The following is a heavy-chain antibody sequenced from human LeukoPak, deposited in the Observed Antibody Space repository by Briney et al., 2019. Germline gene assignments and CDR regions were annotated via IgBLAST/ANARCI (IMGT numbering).Heavy chain of an antibody. Sequence: ASVKVSCKASGYTFTSYAMHWVRQAPGQRLEWMGWINAGNGNTKYSQKFQGRVTITRDTSASTAYMELSSLRSEDTAVYYCARGTPIPPYYDFWSGYYTGMDYWGQGTLVTVSS. V-gene: IGHV1-3*01. J-gene: IGHJ4*02. CDR3: ARGTPIPPYYDFWSGYYTGMDY. D-gene: IGHD3-3*01. CDR2: INAGNGNT. CDR1: GYTFTSYA.